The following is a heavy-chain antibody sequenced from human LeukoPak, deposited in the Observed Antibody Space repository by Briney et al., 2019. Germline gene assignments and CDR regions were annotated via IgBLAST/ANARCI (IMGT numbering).Heavy chain of an antibody. D-gene: IGHD6-6*01. CDR2: INAGNGNT. CDR1: GYTFTSYA. V-gene: IGHV1-3*01. CDR3: ARVGSSPDY. J-gene: IGHJ4*02. Sequence: ASVKVSCKASGYTFTSYAMHWVRQAPGQRLEWMGWINAGNGNTKYSQKLQGRVTMTTDTSTNTVYMELRSLRSDDTAVYYCARVGSSPDYWGQGTLVTVSS.